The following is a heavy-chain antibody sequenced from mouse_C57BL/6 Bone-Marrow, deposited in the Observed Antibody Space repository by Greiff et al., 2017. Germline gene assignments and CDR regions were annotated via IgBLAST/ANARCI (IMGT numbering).Heavy chain of an antibody. V-gene: IGHV1-59*01. CDR2: IDPSDSYT. Sequence: QVQLQQPGAELVRPGTSVKLSCKASGYTFTSYWMHWVKQRPGQGLEWIGVIDPSDSYTNYNQKFKGKATLTVDTSSSTAYMQLSSPTSEDSAVYYCARFYGSSYWYFDVWGTGTTVTVSS. CDR1: GYTFTSYW. CDR3: ARFYGSSYWYFDV. D-gene: IGHD1-1*01. J-gene: IGHJ1*03.